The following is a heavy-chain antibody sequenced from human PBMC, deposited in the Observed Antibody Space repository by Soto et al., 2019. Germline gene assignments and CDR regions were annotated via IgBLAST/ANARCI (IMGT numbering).Heavy chain of an antibody. CDR1: GFTFSSVA. J-gene: IGHJ4*02. V-gene: IGHV3-23*01. CDR3: AKHLGYDILTGYPYYFDY. D-gene: IGHD3-9*01. Sequence: EVQLLESGGGLVQPGGSLRLSCAASGFTFSSVAMTRVRQAPGKGLEWVSSIRGSGGSAYFADSVKGRFLISRDNSKNTLYLQMNSLRGEDTAVYYCAKHLGYDILTGYPYYFDYWGQGTLVTVSS. CDR2: IRGSGGSA.